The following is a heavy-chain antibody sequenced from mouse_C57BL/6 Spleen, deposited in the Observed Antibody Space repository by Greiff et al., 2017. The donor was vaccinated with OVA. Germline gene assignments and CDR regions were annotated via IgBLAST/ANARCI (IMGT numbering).Heavy chain of an antibody. V-gene: IGHV1-15*01. Sequence: QVQLQQSGAELVRPGASVTLSCKASGYTFTDYEMHWVKQTPVHGLEWIGAIDPETGGTAYNQKFKGKAILTADKSSSTAYMELRSLTSEDSAVYYCTRHGSSSYWYFDVWGTGTTVTVSS. D-gene: IGHD1-1*01. CDR1: GYTFTDYE. CDR3: TRHGSSSYWYFDV. CDR2: IDPETGGT. J-gene: IGHJ1*03.